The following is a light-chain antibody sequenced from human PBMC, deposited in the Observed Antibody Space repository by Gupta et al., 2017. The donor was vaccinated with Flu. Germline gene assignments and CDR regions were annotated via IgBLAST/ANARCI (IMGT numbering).Light chain of an antibody. J-gene: IGKJ4*01. V-gene: IGKV3-11*01. CDR2: DAS. Sequence: ELVLTHSPATLSLSPGERATPSCRASQSVSSYVAWYQQKPGQAPRLLIYDASNRATGIPARFSGSGSGTDFTLTISSLEPEDFAVYYCQQRSNWPLTFGGGTKVEIK. CDR1: QSVSSY. CDR3: QQRSNWPLT.